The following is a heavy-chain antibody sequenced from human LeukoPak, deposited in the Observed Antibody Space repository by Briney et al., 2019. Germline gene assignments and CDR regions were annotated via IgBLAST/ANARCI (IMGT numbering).Heavy chain of an antibody. D-gene: IGHD2-2*01. CDR1: GFTFSSCA. Sequence: GGSLRLSCAASGFTFSSCAMSWVRQAPGKGLEWVSAISGSGGRPYYADSVKGRFTISRDNSKNTPYLQMNSLRAEDTAVYYCARHPEPGYCSSTSCHESYLDYWGQGTLVTVSS. CDR2: ISGSGGRP. J-gene: IGHJ4*02. V-gene: IGHV3-23*01. CDR3: ARHPEPGYCSSTSCHESYLDY.